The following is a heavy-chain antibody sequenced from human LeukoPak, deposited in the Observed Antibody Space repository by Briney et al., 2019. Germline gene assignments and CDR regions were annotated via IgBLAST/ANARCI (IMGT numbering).Heavy chain of an antibody. V-gene: IGHV1-18*01. CDR3: ASMFRGVIHWFDP. D-gene: IGHD3-10*01. CDR1: GYTFTSYG. J-gene: IGHJ5*02. Sequence: ASVKVSCKASGYTFTSYGISWARQAPGQGLEWMGWISAYNGNTNYAQKLQGRVTMTTDTSTSTAYMELRSLRSDDTAVYYCASMFRGVIHWFDPWGQGTLVTISS. CDR2: ISAYNGNT.